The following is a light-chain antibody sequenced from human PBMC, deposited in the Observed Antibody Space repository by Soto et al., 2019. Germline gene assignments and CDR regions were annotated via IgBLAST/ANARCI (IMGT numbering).Light chain of an antibody. V-gene: IGLV2-14*01. CDR2: DVS. CDR3: SSYTSSDTLV. Sequence: QSALTQDASVSGSPGQSITISCTGTSSDVGGYNYVSWYQQYPGKAPKLTIYDVSNRPSGVSNRFSGSKSGNTASLTISGLRAEDEADYYCSSYTSSDTLVFGTGTKLTVL. CDR1: SSDVGGYNY. J-gene: IGLJ1*01.